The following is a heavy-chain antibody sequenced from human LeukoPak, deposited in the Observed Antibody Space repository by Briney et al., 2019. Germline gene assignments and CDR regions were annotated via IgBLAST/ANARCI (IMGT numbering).Heavy chain of an antibody. V-gene: IGHV4-39*07. Sequence: SETLSLTCTVSGGSISSSSYYWGWIRQPPGKGLEWIGSIYYSGSTNYDPSLKSRVTISIDTSKNQFSLKLNSVTAADTAVYYCARENHYFDYWGQGIQVTVSS. CDR3: ARENHYFDY. CDR1: GGSISSSSYY. CDR2: IYYSGST. J-gene: IGHJ4*02.